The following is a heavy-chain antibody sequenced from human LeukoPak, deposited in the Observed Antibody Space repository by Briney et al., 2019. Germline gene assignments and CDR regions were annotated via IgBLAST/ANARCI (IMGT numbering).Heavy chain of an antibody. V-gene: IGHV3-48*02. CDR1: GFTFSNYA. Sequence: GGSLRLSCLASGFTFSNYAMSWVRQAPGEGLEWVSFITTSSSTIYYADSVKGRFTISRDNAKNSLYLQMNSLREEDTAVYYCARVRSSYYFDYWGQGTLVTVSP. CDR3: ARVRSSYYFDY. J-gene: IGHJ4*02. CDR2: ITTSSSTI. D-gene: IGHD6-6*01.